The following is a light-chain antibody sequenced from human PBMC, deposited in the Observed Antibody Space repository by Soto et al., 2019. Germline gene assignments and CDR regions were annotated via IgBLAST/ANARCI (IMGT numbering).Light chain of an antibody. Sequence: EIVLTQSPGTLSLSPGEGATLSCRASQSVSSNYLAWYQQKPGQAPRLLIYGASSRATVIPDRFSGSGSGTDFPLTISRLEPEDFAVYYCQQYGGSPLMSFGQGTRLEFK. CDR1: QSVSSNY. V-gene: IGKV3-20*01. CDR2: GAS. CDR3: QQYGGSPLMS. J-gene: IGKJ5*01.